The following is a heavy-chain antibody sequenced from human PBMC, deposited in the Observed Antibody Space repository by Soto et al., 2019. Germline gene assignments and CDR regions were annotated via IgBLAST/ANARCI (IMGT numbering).Heavy chain of an antibody. Sequence: GGSLRLSCAASGFTFSSYTMNWVRQAPGKGLEWVSYISGSSSTIKYADSVRGRFTISRDNAQKSLYLQMNSLRDEDTAVYYCASNEYDSSGYSTFWGQGTLVTVSS. CDR2: ISGSSSTI. D-gene: IGHD3-22*01. J-gene: IGHJ4*02. CDR1: GFTFSSYT. V-gene: IGHV3-48*02. CDR3: ASNEYDSSGYSTF.